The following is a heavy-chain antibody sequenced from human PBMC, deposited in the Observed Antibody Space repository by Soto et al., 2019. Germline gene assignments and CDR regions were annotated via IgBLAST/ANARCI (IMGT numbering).Heavy chain of an antibody. J-gene: IGHJ4*02. D-gene: IGHD3-22*01. Sequence: QVQLVQSGAEVRKPGSSVKVSCKASGGTFSRHAIRWVRQAPGQGLEWMGGIIPNFGTANHAQKFQGRVTIIADESTSTVYMELSSLRSEDTAMYYCARGWGYDSNDYYYAYWGQGTLVIVSS. CDR3: ARGWGYDSNDYYYAY. CDR2: IIPNFGTA. V-gene: IGHV1-69*01. CDR1: GGTFSRHA.